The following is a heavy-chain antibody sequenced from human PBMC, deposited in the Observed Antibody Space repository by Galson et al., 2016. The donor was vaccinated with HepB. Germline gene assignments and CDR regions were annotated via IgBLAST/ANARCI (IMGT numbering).Heavy chain of an antibody. CDR3: VHIVHSGSYYYVAY. CDR1: GFSLSTTGVG. D-gene: IGHD1-26*01. Sequence: PALVKPTQNLTLTCIFSGFSLSTTGVGVGWMRQPPGKTLEWLAHIYLDGDERYSPSLKSRLTITKDTSKNRVVLTMTNMDPVDTATYYCVHIVHSGSYYYVAYWGQGTWSPSPQ. J-gene: IGHJ4*02. V-gene: IGHV2-5*02. CDR2: IYLDGDE.